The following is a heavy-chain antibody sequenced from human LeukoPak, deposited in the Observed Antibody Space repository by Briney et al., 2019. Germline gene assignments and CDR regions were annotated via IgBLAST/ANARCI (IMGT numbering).Heavy chain of an antibody. D-gene: IGHD6-13*01. CDR3: AREYDSSSWAFDY. CDR1: GGSFSGYY. Sequence: SETLSLACAVYGGSFSGYYWSWIRQPPRKGLEWIGEINHSGSTNYNPSLKSRVTMSVDTSKNQFSLKLNSVTAADTAVYSCAREYDSSSWAFDYWGQGTLVTVSS. J-gene: IGHJ4*02. CDR2: INHSGST. V-gene: IGHV4-34*01.